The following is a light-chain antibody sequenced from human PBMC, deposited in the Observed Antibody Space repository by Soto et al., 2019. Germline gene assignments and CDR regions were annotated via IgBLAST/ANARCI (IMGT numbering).Light chain of an antibody. CDR2: DAS. CDR3: QQYNSYSPGYT. J-gene: IGKJ2*01. V-gene: IGKV1-5*01. CDR1: QTISSW. Sequence: DIQMTQSPSTLSGSVGDRVTITCRASQTISSWLAWYQQKPGKAPKLLIYDASRLESGVPPRFSGSGSGTEFTLTITSLQPEDFATYYCQQYNSYSPGYTFGQGTKVDIK.